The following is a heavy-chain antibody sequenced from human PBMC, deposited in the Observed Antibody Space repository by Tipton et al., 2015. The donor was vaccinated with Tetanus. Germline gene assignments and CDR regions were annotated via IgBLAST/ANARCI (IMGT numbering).Heavy chain of an antibody. CDR2: VYSSGSA. D-gene: IGHD3-10*01. V-gene: IGHV4-4*07. J-gene: IGHJ4*02. Sequence: TLSLTCSVSGGSVNLYFWSWIRQPARKGLEWIGRVYSSGSASYNPSLKSRGSMSIDTSTNHFSLKLTSVTAADTAVYYCARDSGSGAFDYWGLGTPVTVSS. CDR3: ARDSGSGAFDY. CDR1: GGSVNLYF.